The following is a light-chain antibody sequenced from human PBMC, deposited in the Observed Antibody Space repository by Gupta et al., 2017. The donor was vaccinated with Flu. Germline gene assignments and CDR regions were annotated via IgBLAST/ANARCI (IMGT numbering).Light chain of an antibody. CDR2: GAS. V-gene: IGKV3-15*01. J-gene: IGKJ1*01. CDR3: RHENRWPRT. CDR1: QTVSRS. Sequence: PATLCGSPGERDTRACSASQTVSRSLAWYQQRPGQAPRLLISGASTRATGLPASFSGSGSGTDFTLTISSLQSEDFAVYYCRHENRWPRTFGQGTKVEI.